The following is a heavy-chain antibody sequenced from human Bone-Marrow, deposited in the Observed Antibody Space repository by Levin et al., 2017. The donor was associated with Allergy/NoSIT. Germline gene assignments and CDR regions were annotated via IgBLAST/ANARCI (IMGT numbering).Heavy chain of an antibody. CDR1: GFTISSYW. J-gene: IGHJ4*02. CDR2: IKKDGSQK. Sequence: GESLKISCVVSGFTISSYWMSWVRQAPGKGLEWVAKIKKDGSQKYYVDSVKGRFTISRDNAKNSLYLQMNSLRAEDTAVYYCVNWGSYWGQGTLVTVSS. D-gene: IGHD3-16*01. CDR3: VNWGSY. V-gene: IGHV3-7*02.